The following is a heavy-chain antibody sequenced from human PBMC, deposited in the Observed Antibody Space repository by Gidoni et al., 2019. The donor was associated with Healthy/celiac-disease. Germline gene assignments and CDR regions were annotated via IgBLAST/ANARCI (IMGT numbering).Heavy chain of an antibody. Sequence: QLVQSGAEVQNPGASVKVSCKSSGYTFTSSAISWVRQAPGQGLEWMGWISAYNGNTTYAQKRQGRVTMTTDTSTSTAYMELRSRRSDDTAVYYWARYCSSTSCSHDYYYGMDVWGQGTTVTVSS. CDR3: ARYCSSTSCSHDYYYGMDV. CDR1: GYTFTSSA. V-gene: IGHV1-18*01. D-gene: IGHD2-2*01. J-gene: IGHJ6*02. CDR2: ISAYNGNT.